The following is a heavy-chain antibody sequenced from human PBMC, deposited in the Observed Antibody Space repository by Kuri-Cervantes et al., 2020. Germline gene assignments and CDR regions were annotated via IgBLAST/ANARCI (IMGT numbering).Heavy chain of an antibody. CDR2: INPNSGGT. CDR3: ARAGSVMITFGGVVAYRFDC. Sequence: ASVKVSCKAAGYTFTGYYMHWVRQAPGQGLEWMGWINPNSGGTSYAQKFQGRVTMTRDTSISTAYMELSRLRSDDTAVYYCARAGSVMITFGGVVAYRFDCWGQGTLVTVSS. CDR1: GYTFTGYY. D-gene: IGHD3-16*02. V-gene: IGHV1-2*02. J-gene: IGHJ4*02.